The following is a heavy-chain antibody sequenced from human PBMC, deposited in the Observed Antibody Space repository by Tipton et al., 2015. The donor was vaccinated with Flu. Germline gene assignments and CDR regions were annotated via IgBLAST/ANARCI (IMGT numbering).Heavy chain of an antibody. V-gene: IGHV3-23*01. CDR2: IGGGGAIT. Sequence: GSLRLSCAASGFTFIRYAMSWVRQAPGKGLEWVSAIGGGGAITYFADSVKGRFTISRDNIRNTLYLQMNSLRAEDTAIYYCARVIPEFVAGLSYWGQGTLVSVSS. CDR3: ARVIPEFVAGLSY. CDR1: GFTFIRYA. J-gene: IGHJ4*02. D-gene: IGHD6-19*01.